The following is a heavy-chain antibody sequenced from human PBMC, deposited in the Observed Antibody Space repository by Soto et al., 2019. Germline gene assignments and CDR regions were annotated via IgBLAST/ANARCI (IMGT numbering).Heavy chain of an antibody. CDR2: LSYEGSEE. CDR1: GFNFGVFG. CDR3: ALTRRSSLLEVAGPGFEY. Sequence: QVRLVESGGGMVQPGRSLRLSCAASGFNFGVFGMHWVRQAPGKGLEWLSVLSYEGSEEYYADSVRGRFTISRDNSKNTLSLQIDSLRVDDTGVYYCALTRRSSLLEVAGPGFEYWGQGTLVTVS. J-gene: IGHJ4*02. V-gene: IGHV3-30*03. D-gene: IGHD6-19*01.